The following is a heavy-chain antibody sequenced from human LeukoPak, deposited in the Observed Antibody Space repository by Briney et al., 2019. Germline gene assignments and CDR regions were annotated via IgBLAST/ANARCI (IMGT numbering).Heavy chain of an antibody. CDR3: ARPRVGATGWFDP. V-gene: IGHV3-48*01. Sequence: GGSLRLSCAASGFSFSSYSMNWVRQAPGKGLEWASYISSSSSTIYYADSVKGRFTISRDNAKNSLYLQMNSLRAADTAVYYCARPRVGATGWFDPWGQGTLVTVSP. CDR1: GFSFSSYS. J-gene: IGHJ5*02. CDR2: ISSSSSTI. D-gene: IGHD1-26*01.